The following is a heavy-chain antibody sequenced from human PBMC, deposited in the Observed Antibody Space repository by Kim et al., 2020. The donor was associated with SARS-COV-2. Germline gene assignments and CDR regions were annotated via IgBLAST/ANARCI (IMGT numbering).Heavy chain of an antibody. J-gene: IGHJ4*02. CDR3: ARDRRFLGWLFY. D-gene: IGHD3-3*01. CDR1: GYTFTSYA. V-gene: IGHV1-3*01. Sequence: ASVKVSCKASGYTFTSYAMHWVRQAPGQRLEWMGWINAGNGNTKYSQKFQGRVTITRDTSASTAYMELSSLRSEDTAVYYCARDRRFLGWLFYWGQGTLVTVSS. CDR2: INAGNGNT.